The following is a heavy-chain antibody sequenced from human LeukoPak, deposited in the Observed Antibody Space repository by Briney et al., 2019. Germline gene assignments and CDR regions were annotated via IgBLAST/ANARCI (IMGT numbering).Heavy chain of an antibody. J-gene: IGHJ6*02. V-gene: IGHV3-7*03. D-gene: IGHD5-12*01. Sequence: GVSLKLSCAAPGFTFSKFWMTWVRQAPGKGVEWVANIKQDGSEKSYVDSVKGRFTISRDNAKNSLYLQMSSLRVDDTAVYYCARGSGHDRVYYYGMDVWGQGTTVIVSS. CDR1: GFTFSKFW. CDR2: IKQDGSEK. CDR3: ARGSGHDRVYYYGMDV.